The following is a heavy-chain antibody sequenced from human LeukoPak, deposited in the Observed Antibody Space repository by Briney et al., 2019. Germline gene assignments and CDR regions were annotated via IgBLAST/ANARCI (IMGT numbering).Heavy chain of an antibody. Sequence: PGGSLRLSCAASGFTFSSYWMSWVRQAPGKGLEWVANIKQDGSEKYYVDSVKGRFTISRDNAKNSLYLQMNSLRAEDTAVYYCVSYSSSWFDGNYYFDYWGQGTLVTVSS. D-gene: IGHD6-13*01. CDR2: IKQDGSEK. J-gene: IGHJ4*02. CDR1: GFTFSSYW. CDR3: VSYSSSWFDGNYYFDY. V-gene: IGHV3-7*01.